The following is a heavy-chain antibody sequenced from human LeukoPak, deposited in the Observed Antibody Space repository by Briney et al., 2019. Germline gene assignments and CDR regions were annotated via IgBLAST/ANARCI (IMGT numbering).Heavy chain of an antibody. CDR2: IYSGGGT. CDR3: ARGRITMVRGVIILTKYYFDY. D-gene: IGHD3-10*01. Sequence: PGGSLRLSCAASGFTVSSNYMSWVRQAPGKGLEWVSGIYSGGGTYYADYVKGRFTISRDNSKNTLYLQMNSLRAEDTAVYYCARGRITMVRGVIILTKYYFDYWGQGTLVTVSS. V-gene: IGHV3-53*01. CDR1: GFTVSSNY. J-gene: IGHJ4*02.